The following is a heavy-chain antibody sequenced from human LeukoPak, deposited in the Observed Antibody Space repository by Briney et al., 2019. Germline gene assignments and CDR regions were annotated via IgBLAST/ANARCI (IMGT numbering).Heavy chain of an antibody. V-gene: IGHV3-23*01. D-gene: IGHD3-10*01. CDR3: AKGTLLWFGELLGFDY. CDR1: GFSFSNYV. J-gene: IGHJ4*02. CDR2: ISGNGGST. Sequence: GGSLRLSCAASGFSFSNYVMSWVRQAPGKGLEWVSSISGNGGSTYYADSVKGRFTVSRDNSKNTLYLEMNSLRAEDTAVYYCAKGTLLWFGELLGFDYWGQGTLVTVSS.